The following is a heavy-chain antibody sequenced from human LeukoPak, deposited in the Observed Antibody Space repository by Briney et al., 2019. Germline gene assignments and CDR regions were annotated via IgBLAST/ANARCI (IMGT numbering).Heavy chain of an antibody. Sequence: ASVKCSGEASGYTFTGYFIHWLRQAPVQGLEWMGWIDPPSGATNSAQKFQDRVTMTRDRSLGTAYLEVRGLKSDDTAVYYCARSGFSTGFYLDFWGQGTQVPVSS. CDR3: ARSGFSTGFYLDF. CDR2: IDPPSGAT. CDR1: GYTFTGYF. D-gene: IGHD6-19*01. J-gene: IGHJ4*02. V-gene: IGHV1-2*02.